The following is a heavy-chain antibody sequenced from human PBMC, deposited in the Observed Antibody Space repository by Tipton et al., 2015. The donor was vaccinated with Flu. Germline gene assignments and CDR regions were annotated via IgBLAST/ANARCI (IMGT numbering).Heavy chain of an antibody. CDR1: GGSISSGSYY. J-gene: IGHJ1*01. Sequence: TLSLTCTVSGGSISSGSYYWSWIRQPAGKGLEWIGRIYTSGSTNYNPSLKSRVTISVDTSKNQFSLKLSSVTAADTAVYYCAREKGGAAADRAEYFQHWGQGTLVTVSS. V-gene: IGHV4-61*02. CDR3: AREKGGAAADRAEYFQH. CDR2: IYTSGST. D-gene: IGHD6-25*01.